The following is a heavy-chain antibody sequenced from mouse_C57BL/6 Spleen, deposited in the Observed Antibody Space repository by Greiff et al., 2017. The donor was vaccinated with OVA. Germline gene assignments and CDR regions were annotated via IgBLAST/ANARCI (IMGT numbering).Heavy chain of an antibody. D-gene: IGHD4-1*01. CDR1: GYTFTSYW. V-gene: IGHV1-72*01. Sequence: QVQLKQPGAELVKPGASVKLSCKASGYTFTSYWMHWVKQRPGRGLEWIGRIDPNSGGTKYNEKFKSKATLTVDKPSSTAYMQLSSLTSEDSAVYYCARGNWDEGRYFDYWGQGTTLTVSS. CDR2: IDPNSGGT. CDR3: ARGNWDEGRYFDY. J-gene: IGHJ2*01.